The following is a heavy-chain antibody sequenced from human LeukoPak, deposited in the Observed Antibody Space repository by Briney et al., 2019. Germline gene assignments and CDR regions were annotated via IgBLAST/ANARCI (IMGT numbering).Heavy chain of an antibody. CDR2: IYYSGST. CDR1: GGSISSYY. D-gene: IGHD3-9*01. Sequence: TSETLSLTCTVSGGSISSYYWSWIRQPPGKGLEWIGYIYYSGSTKYNPSLKSRVTLSVDTSKNQFSLKLSSVTAADTAVYYCARTYDILTGYPDWGQGTLVTVSS. V-gene: IGHV4-59*01. CDR3: ARTYDILTGYPD. J-gene: IGHJ4*02.